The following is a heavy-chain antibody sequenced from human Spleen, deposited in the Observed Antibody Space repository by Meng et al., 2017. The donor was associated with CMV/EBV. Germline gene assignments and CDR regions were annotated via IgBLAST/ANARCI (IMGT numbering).Heavy chain of an antibody. CDR3: ANRYSGYEDVWYFDY. D-gene: IGHD5-12*01. V-gene: IGHV3-66*02. J-gene: IGHJ4*02. Sequence: GESLKISCAASGFTFTNAWMSWVRQAPGMGLEWMAKINQDSVKGRFTISRDNSKNTLYLQMTSLRAEDTAVYYCANRYSGYEDVWYFDYWGQGTLVTVSS. CDR2: INQD. CDR1: GFTFTNAW.